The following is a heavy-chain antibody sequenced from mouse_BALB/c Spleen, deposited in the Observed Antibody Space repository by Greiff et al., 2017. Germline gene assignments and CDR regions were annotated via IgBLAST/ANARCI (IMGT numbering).Heavy chain of an antibody. CDR1: GFTFSSYG. J-gene: IGHJ3*01. CDR2: INSNGGST. V-gene: IGHV5-6-3*01. D-gene: IGHD2-1*01. CDR3: ARDRSGNCRAWFAY. Sequence: EVMLVESGGGLVQPGGSLKLSCAASGFTFSSYGMSWVRQTPDKRLELVATINSNGGSTYYPDSVKGRFTISRDNAKNTLYLQMSSLKSEDTAMYYCARDRSGNCRAWFAYWGQGTLVTVSA.